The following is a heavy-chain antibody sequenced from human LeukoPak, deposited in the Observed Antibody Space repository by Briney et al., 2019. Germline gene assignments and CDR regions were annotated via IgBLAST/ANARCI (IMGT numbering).Heavy chain of an antibody. CDR1: GLTFNNAW. J-gene: IGHJ4*02. V-gene: IGHV3-15*01. D-gene: IGHD2-15*01. CDR2: IRSRSAGGTT. CDR3: STGGGTHDY. Sequence: GGSVGLSCAASGLTFNNAWLSWVGQAAGKGLAWVGRIRSRSAGGTTDYGAPVKGRLTISRDDSKNTLYLQMNSLKTEDTAVYYCSTGGGTHDYWGQGTLVTVSS.